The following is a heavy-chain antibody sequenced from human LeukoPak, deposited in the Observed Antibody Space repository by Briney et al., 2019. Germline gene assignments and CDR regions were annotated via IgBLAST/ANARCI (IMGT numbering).Heavy chain of an antibody. Sequence: GGSLRLSCASSGFTFSSYAMSWVRQAPGKGLEWVSAISGSGGSTYYADSVKGRFTISRDNSKNTLYLQMNSLRAEDTAVYYCAKDQWEDTAMVTSDYWGQGTLVTVSS. J-gene: IGHJ4*02. D-gene: IGHD5-18*01. CDR1: GFTFSSYA. CDR2: ISGSGGST. V-gene: IGHV3-23*01. CDR3: AKDQWEDTAMVTSDY.